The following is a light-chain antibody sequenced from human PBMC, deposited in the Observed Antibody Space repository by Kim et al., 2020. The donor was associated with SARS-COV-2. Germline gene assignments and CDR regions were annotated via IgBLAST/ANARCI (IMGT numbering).Light chain of an antibody. J-gene: IGLJ2*01. V-gene: IGLV2-18*02. Sequence: GLSVTIACTGTSSDVGSYNRVSWYQQPPGTAPKLMIYEVSNRPSGVPDRFSGSKSGNTASLTISGLQAEDEADYYCSSYTSSSTLVFGGGTQLTVL. CDR1: SSDVGSYNR. CDR2: EVS. CDR3: SSYTSSSTLV.